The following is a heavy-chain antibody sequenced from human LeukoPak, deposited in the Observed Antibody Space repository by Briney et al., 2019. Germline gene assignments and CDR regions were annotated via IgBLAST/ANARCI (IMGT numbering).Heavy chain of an antibody. D-gene: IGHD2-2*01. J-gene: IGHJ4*02. CDR1: GGSFSGYY. CDR2: INHSGST. CDR3: ARRDKYQLLNFDY. Sequence: SETLSLTCAVYGGSFSGYYCSWIRQPPGKGQEWIGEINHSGSTNYNPSLKSRVTISVDTSKNQFSLKLSSVTAADTAVYYCARRDKYQLLNFDYWGQGTLVTVSS. V-gene: IGHV4-34*01.